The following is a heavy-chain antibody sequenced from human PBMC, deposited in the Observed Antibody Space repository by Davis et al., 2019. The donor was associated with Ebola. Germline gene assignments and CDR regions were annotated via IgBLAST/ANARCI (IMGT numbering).Heavy chain of an antibody. V-gene: IGHV3-23*01. CDR1: GFTFHNYA. CDR2: ISGSGDST. J-gene: IGHJ6*02. Sequence: PGGSLRLSCAASGFTFHNYAMSWVRQAPGKGLEWVSAISGSGDSTQYTDSVKGRFTISRDNAKNSMYLQMDSLRAEDTAVYYCARDPSGRDHRYGLDVWGQGTTVTVSS. CDR3: ARDPSGRDHRYGLDV. D-gene: IGHD1-26*01.